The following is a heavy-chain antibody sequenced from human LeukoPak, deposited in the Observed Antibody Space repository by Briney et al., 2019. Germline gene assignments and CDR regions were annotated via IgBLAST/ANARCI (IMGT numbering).Heavy chain of an antibody. V-gene: IGHV1-18*01. D-gene: IGHD3-22*01. CDR3: ARGDTMIVEEYFQH. CDR1: GYTFTSYG. CDR2: ISAYNGNT. Sequence: ASVKVSCKASGYTFTSYGISWERQAPGQGLEWMGWISAYNGNTNYAQKLQGRVTMTTDTSTSTAYMELRSLRSDDTAVYYCARGDTMIVEEYFQHWGQGTLVTVSS. J-gene: IGHJ1*01.